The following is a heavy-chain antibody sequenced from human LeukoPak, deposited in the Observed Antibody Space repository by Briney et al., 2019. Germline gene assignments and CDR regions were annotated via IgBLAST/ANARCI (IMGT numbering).Heavy chain of an antibody. Sequence: PSETLSLTCAVYGGSFSGYFWTWIRQPPGKGLEWIGEITHSGSTNYNPSLKSRVIISTDTSNNQFSLKLSSVTAADTAVYYCARGDGGWLDYWGQGTLVTVSS. CDR2: ITHSGST. CDR1: GGSFSGYF. D-gene: IGHD6-19*01. J-gene: IGHJ4*02. V-gene: IGHV4-34*01. CDR3: ARGDGGWLDY.